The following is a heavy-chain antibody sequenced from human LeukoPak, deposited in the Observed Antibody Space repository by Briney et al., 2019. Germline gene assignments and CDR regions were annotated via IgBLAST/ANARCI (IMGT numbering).Heavy chain of an antibody. CDR1: GFTFSSYT. J-gene: IGHJ4*02. V-gene: IGHV3-30*04. CDR2: ISYDGSNK. CDR3: AKEREGYYFDY. Sequence: PGGSLRLSCAASGFTFSSYTIHWVRQPPGKGLEWVAVISYDGSNKYYADSVKGRFTISRDNSKNTLYLQMNSLRAEDTAVYYCAKEREGYYFDYWGQGTLVTVSS.